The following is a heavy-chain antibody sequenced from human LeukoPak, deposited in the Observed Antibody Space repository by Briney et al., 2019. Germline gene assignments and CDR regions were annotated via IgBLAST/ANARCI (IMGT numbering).Heavy chain of an antibody. Sequence: GGSLRLSCAASKFSVSSNYMTWVRQAPGKGLEWVSVIYSTGSTYYADSVKGRFTISRDNSKNTLYLQMNSLRAEDTAVYYCARRAGAYSHPYDYWGQGTLVTVSS. CDR2: IYSTGST. CDR3: ARRAGAYSHPYDY. D-gene: IGHD4/OR15-4a*01. V-gene: IGHV3-66*04. CDR1: KFSVSSNY. J-gene: IGHJ4*02.